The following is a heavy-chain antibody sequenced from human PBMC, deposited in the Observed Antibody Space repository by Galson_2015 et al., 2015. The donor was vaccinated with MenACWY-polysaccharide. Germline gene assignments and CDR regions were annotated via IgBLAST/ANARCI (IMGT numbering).Heavy chain of an antibody. CDR1: GASIASSGYC. D-gene: IGHD3-3*01. CDR2: ICQSGRS. CDR3: AGIPSTMRSFGWFDP. J-gene: IGHJ5*02. Sequence: TLSLTCAVSGASIASSGYCWNWIRQHPGKGLEWIGYICQSGRSNSNPSLKSRVVISQDTSKNQFSLTLTSVTAADTATYYCAGIPSTMRSFGWFDPWGQGTLVSVSS. V-gene: IGHV4-31*11.